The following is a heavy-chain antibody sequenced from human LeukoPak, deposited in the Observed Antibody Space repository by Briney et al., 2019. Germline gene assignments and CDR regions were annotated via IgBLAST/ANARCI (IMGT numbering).Heavy chain of an antibody. Sequence: PGGSLRLSCAASGFTFSSYVMNWVRQAPGKGLEWVSTIGGGGYSTYYADSVKGRFTISRDNSKNTLFLQMNSLRAEDTAIYYCAKGSVSMAGTPGDVWGQGNTVTVSS. CDR1: GFTFSSYV. CDR3: AKGSVSMAGTPGDV. D-gene: IGHD6-19*01. J-gene: IGHJ6*02. CDR2: IGGGGYST. V-gene: IGHV3-23*01.